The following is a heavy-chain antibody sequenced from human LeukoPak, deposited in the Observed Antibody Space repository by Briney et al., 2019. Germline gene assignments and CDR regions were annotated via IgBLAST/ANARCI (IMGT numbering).Heavy chain of an antibody. Sequence: SQTLSLTCTVSGVSISSGGYYWSWIRQHPGKGLEWIGYIYYSGSTYYNPSLKSRVTISVDTSKNQFSLKLSSVTAADTAVYYCARAPYYYDSSGYPNYYYYYGMDVWGQGTTVTVSS. CDR2: IYYSGST. CDR3: ARAPYYYDSSGYPNYYYYYGMDV. V-gene: IGHV4-31*03. J-gene: IGHJ6*02. D-gene: IGHD3-22*01. CDR1: GVSISSGGYY.